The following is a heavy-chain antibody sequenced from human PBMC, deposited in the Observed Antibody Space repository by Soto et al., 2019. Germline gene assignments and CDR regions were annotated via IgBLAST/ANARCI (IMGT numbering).Heavy chain of an antibody. CDR1: GGSISSYY. V-gene: IGHV4-59*08. CDR2: IYYSGST. J-gene: IGHJ4*01. CDR3: AILSWIQLEYYFYY. Sequence: PSETLSLTCTVSGGSISSYYWSWIRQPPGKGLEWIGYIYYSGSTNYNPSLKSRVTISVDTSKNQFSLKLSSVTAADTAVYYCAILSWIQLEYYFYYRGQGTPVPVSA. D-gene: IGHD5-18*01.